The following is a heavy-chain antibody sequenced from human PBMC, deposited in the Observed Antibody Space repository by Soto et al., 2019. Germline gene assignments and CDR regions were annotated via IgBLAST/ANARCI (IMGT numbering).Heavy chain of an antibody. J-gene: IGHJ6*02. CDR1: GFTFSSDW. D-gene: IGHD3-10*01. Sequence: EVQLVESGGGLVQRGGSLRLSCVASGFTFSSDWMSWVRQAPGTGLEWVANIKQDGSEKFYVDSVKGRFTISRDNAKNSVFLQINSLRAADTAVYYCARSGSGSYHYYYGMDVWGQGTTVTVSS. CDR3: ARSGSGSYHYYYGMDV. V-gene: IGHV3-7*05. CDR2: IKQDGSEK.